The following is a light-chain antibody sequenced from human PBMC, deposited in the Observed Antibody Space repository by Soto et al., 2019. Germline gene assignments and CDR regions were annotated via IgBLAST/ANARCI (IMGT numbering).Light chain of an antibody. CDR2: EVR. V-gene: IGLV2-14*01. CDR3: SSYTSSGTWV. J-gene: IGLJ3*02. Sequence: QSALTQPASVSGSPGQSITISCTGTSSDVGAYNYVSWYQQHPGKAPKLMIYEVRNRPSGVSDRFSGSRSGNTASLTISGLQAEDESDYYCSSYTSSGTWVFGGGTKLTVL. CDR1: SSDVGAYNY.